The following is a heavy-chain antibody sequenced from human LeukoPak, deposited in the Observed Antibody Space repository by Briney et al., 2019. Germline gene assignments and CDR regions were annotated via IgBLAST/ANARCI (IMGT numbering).Heavy chain of an antibody. J-gene: IGHJ4*02. CDR2: INTNTGSP. D-gene: IGHD3-22*01. Sequence: ASVKVSCKASGYTFTSYAMNWVRQAPGQGLEWMGWINTNTGSPTYAQGFTGRFVFSLDTSVSTAYLQISSLKAEDTAVYYCARNYYDSSGYYYGGDYWGQGTLVTVSS. CDR3: ARNYYDSSGYYYGGDY. CDR1: GYTFTSYA. V-gene: IGHV7-4-1*02.